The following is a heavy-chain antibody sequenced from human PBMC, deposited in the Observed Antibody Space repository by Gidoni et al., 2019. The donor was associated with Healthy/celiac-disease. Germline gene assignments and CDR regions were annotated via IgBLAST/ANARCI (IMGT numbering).Heavy chain of an antibody. Sequence: EVQLVESGGGLVKPGGSLRLSCAASGCTVSNAWMSWVRQAPGKGLEWVGRIKSKTDGGTTDYAAPVKGRFTISRDDSKNTLYLQMNSLKTEDTAVYYCTTDTYYYDSSGYYFAFDIWGQGTMVTVSS. CDR1: GCTVSNAW. J-gene: IGHJ3*02. V-gene: IGHV3-15*01. CDR2: IKSKTDGGTT. CDR3: TTDTYYYDSSGYYFAFDI. D-gene: IGHD3-22*01.